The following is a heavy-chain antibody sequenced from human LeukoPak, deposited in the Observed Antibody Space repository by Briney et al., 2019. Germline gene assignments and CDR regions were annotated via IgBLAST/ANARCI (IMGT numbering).Heavy chain of an antibody. CDR3: AREEKYYDFWSGYRIWFDP. CDR2: IIPIFGTA. J-gene: IGHJ5*02. V-gene: IGHV1-69*01. Sequence: SVKVSCKASGGTFSSYAISWVRQAPGQGLEWMGGIIPIFGTANYAQKFQGRVTITADESTSTAYMELSSLRSEDTAVYYCAREEKYYDFWSGYRIWFDPWGQGTLVTVSS. CDR1: GGTFSSYA. D-gene: IGHD3-3*01.